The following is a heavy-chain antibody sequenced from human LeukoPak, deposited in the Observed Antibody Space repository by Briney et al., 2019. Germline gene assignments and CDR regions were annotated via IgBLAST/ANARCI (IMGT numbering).Heavy chain of an antibody. D-gene: IGHD2-15*01. J-gene: IGHJ4*02. CDR2: IYHSGST. CDR3: ARDLGKYCSGSSCYSAFDY. V-gene: IGHV4-38-2*02. Sequence: SETLSLTCTVSGYSISSGYYWGWIRQPPGKGLEWIGSIYHSGSTYYNPSLKSRVTISVDTSKNQFSLKLSSVTAADTAVYYCARDLGKYCSGSSCYSAFDYWGQGTLVTVSS. CDR1: GYSISSGYY.